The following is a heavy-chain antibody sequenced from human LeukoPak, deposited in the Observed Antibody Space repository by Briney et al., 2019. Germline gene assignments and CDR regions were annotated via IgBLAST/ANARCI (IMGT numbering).Heavy chain of an antibody. CDR1: GITLSNYG. CDR2: ISDSGGST. D-gene: IGHD3-22*01. CDR3: AIIVVVNPNSFDY. Sequence: PGGSLRLSCAVSGITLSNYGMSWVRQAPGKGLEWVAGISDSGGSTNYADSVKGRFTISRDNAKNSLYLQMNSLRAEDTAVYYCAIIVVVNPNSFDYWGQGTLVTVSS. J-gene: IGHJ4*02. V-gene: IGHV3-23*01.